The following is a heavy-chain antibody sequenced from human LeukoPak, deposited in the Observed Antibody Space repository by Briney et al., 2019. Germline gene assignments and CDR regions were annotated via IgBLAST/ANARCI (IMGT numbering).Heavy chain of an antibody. Sequence: ASVKVSCKASGYTFTSYGISWVRQAPGQGLEWMGGIIPIFGTADYAQKFQGRVTITADKSTSTAYMELSSLRSEDTAVYYCARDRGYSYGATNYWGQGTLVTVSS. CDR3: ARDRGYSYGATNY. CDR1: GYTFTSYG. J-gene: IGHJ4*02. V-gene: IGHV1-69*06. D-gene: IGHD5-18*01. CDR2: IIPIFGTA.